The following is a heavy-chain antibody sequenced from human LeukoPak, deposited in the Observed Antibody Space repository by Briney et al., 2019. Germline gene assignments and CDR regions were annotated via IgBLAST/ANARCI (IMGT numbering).Heavy chain of an antibody. J-gene: IGHJ4*02. CDR2: ISSSGSTI. CDR1: GFTFSSYE. Sequence: GGSLRLSCAASGFTFSSYEMNWVRQAPGKGLEWVSYISSSGSTIYYADSVKGRFTISRDNAKNSLYLQMNSLRAEDTAVYYCASSRKGFGDLSDYWGQGTLVTVSS. D-gene: IGHD3-10*01. V-gene: IGHV3-48*03. CDR3: ASSRKGFGDLSDY.